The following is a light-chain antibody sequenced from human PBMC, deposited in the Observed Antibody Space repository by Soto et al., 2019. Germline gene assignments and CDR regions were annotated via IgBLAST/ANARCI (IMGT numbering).Light chain of an antibody. V-gene: IGKV1-27*01. Sequence: DSQMTQSLSSLSASVGDRGTITCRASQGISSYLAWYQQKPGKVPKLLIYAASTLQPGVPSRFSGSGSGTDFTLTIGSLQPEDVATYYCQKYNSAPPLTFGGGTRVEI. CDR3: QKYNSAPPLT. CDR1: QGISSY. J-gene: IGKJ4*01. CDR2: AAS.